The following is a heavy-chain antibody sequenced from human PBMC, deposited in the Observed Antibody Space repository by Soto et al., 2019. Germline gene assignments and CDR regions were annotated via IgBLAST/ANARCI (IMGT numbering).Heavy chain of an antibody. CDR2: ISWNSGTT. Sequence: PGGSLRLSCAASGFTFDDYAMHWVRQAPGEGLEWVSGISWNSGTTDYAAPVKGRFTISRDDSKNTLYLQMNSLKTEDTAVYYCTTHSGYELNSGSLQHWGQGTLVTVSS. J-gene: IGHJ1*01. CDR1: GFTFDDYA. V-gene: IGHV3-15*07. D-gene: IGHD5-12*01. CDR3: TTHSGYELNSGSLQH.